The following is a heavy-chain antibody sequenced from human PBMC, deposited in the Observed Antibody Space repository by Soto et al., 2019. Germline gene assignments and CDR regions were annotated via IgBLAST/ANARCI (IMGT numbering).Heavy chain of an antibody. V-gene: IGHV3-23*01. CDR3: AKDRDYYYDSSGYLDY. CDR2: ISGNGGST. J-gene: IGHJ4*02. Sequence: PGGSLRLSCAASGFTFSSCAMGWVRQAPGKGLEWVSGISGNGGSTYYADSVKGRFTISRDTSKNTLYLQMDSLGAEDTAVYYCAKDRDYYYDSSGYLDYWGQGTLVTVSS. CDR1: GFTFSSCA. D-gene: IGHD3-22*01.